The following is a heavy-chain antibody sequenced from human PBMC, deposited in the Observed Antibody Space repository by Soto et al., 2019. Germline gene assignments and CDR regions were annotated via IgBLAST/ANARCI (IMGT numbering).Heavy chain of an antibody. CDR3: ARGHYGMDV. CDR1: GFSFDQHW. CDR2: RKYEGSEK. Sequence: EEEVAQSGGGLVQPGGSLRLFCGASGFSFDQHWMSWVRQPPGKGLEWVANRKYEGSEKNFVDSVKGRFTISRDSATNSLYLQMNNLRVEATAVYYCARGHYGMDVWGQGTSVTVSS. V-gene: IGHV3-7*05. J-gene: IGHJ6*02.